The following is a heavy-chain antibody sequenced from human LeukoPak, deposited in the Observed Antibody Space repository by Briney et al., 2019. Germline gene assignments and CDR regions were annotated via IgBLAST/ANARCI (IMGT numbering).Heavy chain of an antibody. D-gene: IGHD3-22*01. Sequence: ETLSLTCSVSGGSVSSDSYFWNWVRQAPGKGLEGVSAISGSGGSTYYADSVKGRFTISRDNSKNTLYLQMNSLRAEDTAVYYCAKFSNRNQYDSSGYPDYWGQGTLVTVSS. CDR2: ISGSGGST. J-gene: IGHJ4*02. CDR1: GGSVSSDSYF. V-gene: IGHV3-23*01. CDR3: AKFSNRNQYDSSGYPDY.